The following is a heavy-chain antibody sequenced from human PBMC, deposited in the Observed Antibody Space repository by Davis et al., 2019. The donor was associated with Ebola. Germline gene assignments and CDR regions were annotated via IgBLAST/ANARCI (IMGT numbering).Heavy chain of an antibody. Sequence: GESLKISCAASGFTFSSYAMSWVRQAPGKGLEWVSSISSSSSYIYYADSVKGRVTISRDNAKNSLYLQMNSLRAEDTAVYYCTTVRPAAIRFYYYYYGMDVWGQGTTVTVSS. CDR2: ISSSSSYI. D-gene: IGHD2-2*02. CDR3: TTVRPAAIRFYYYYYGMDV. J-gene: IGHJ6*02. V-gene: IGHV3-21*01. CDR1: GFTFSSYA.